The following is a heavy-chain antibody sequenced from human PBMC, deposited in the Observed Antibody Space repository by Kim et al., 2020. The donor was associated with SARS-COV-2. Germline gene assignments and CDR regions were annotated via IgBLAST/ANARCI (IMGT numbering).Heavy chain of an antibody. J-gene: IGHJ5*02. D-gene: IGHD3-10*01. CDR1: GFTFSSYG. Sequence: GGSLRLSCAASGFTFSSYGMHWVRQAPGKGLEWVAVISYDGSNEYHADSVKGRFSISRDNSKNTLYLQMNSLRAEDTAVYYCAKSANSGSYAGFDSWGQG. CDR3: AKSANSGSYAGFDS. CDR2: ISYDGSNE. V-gene: IGHV3-30*18.